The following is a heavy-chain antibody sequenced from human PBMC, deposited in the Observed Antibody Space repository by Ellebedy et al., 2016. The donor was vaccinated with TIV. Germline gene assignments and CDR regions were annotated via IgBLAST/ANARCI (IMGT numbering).Heavy chain of an antibody. J-gene: IGHJ4*02. CDR1: GFTFSTYW. CDR3: ARDKSSGSTYGSHFDY. V-gene: IGHV3-7*01. Sequence: GGSLRLXXAASGFTFSTYWMSWVRQAPGKGLEWVATIKQDGSEKYFVDSVKGRFTISRDNAKNSLCLQMNSLRAEDTAVYYYARDKSSGSTYGSHFDYWGQGTLVTVSS. CDR2: IKQDGSEK. D-gene: IGHD5-18*01.